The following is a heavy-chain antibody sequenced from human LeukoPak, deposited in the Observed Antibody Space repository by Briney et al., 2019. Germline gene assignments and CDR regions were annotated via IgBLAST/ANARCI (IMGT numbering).Heavy chain of an antibody. J-gene: IGHJ4*02. CDR1: GGTFSSYA. V-gene: IGHV1-69*13. Sequence: SVKVSCKASGGTFSSYAISWVRQAPGLGLEWMGGIVPIFGTANYAQKFQGRVTITADESTSTAYMELSSLRSEDTAVYYCARVRLSSGYYQVFDYWGQGTLVTVSS. CDR3: ARVRLSSGYYQVFDY. D-gene: IGHD3-22*01. CDR2: IVPIFGTA.